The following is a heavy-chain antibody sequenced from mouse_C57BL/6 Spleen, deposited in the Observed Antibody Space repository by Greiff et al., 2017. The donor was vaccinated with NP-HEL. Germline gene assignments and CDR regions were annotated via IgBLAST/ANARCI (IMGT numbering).Heavy chain of an antibody. CDR1: GYTFTDYE. V-gene: IGHV1-15*01. CDR2: IDPETGGT. Sequence: VQLQQSGAELVRPGASVTLSCKASGYTFTDYEMHWVKQTPVHGLEWIGAIDPETGGTAYNQKFKGKAILTADKSSSTAYMELRSLTSEDSAVYYCTRGEGDGGYFDYWGQGTTLTVSS. J-gene: IGHJ2*01. CDR3: TRGEGDGGYFDY. D-gene: IGHD3-3*01.